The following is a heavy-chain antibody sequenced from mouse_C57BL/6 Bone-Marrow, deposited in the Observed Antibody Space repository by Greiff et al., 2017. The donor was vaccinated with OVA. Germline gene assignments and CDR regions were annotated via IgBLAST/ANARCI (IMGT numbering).Heavy chain of an antibody. CDR3: ARRGYGNYGDN. D-gene: IGHD2-10*02. CDR1: EYAFPSHD. Sequence: EVQGVESGGGLVQPGESLKLSCESTEYAFPSHDMSWVRKTPEQRLALVAAINSDGGSTYYPDNMESRFTISRDNTKKTPYLQMSSLRSEDTALYYCARRGYGNYGDNWGQGTTLTVSS. J-gene: IGHJ2*01. V-gene: IGHV5-2*01. CDR2: INSDGGST.